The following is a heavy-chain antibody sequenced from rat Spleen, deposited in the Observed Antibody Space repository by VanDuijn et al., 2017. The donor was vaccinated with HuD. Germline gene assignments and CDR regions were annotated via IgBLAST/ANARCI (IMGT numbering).Heavy chain of an antibody. V-gene: IGHV5-7*01. CDR1: GFTFSNYD. Sequence: EVQVVESGGGIVQPGRSMKLSCAASGFTFSNYDMVWVRQAPTKGLKWVASISYDGSTPYYRDSVKGRFTISRDNAKSTLYLQMDSLRSEDTATYYCTRRYYFDYWGQGVMVTVSS. CDR2: ISYDGSTP. J-gene: IGHJ2*01. CDR3: TRRYYFDY.